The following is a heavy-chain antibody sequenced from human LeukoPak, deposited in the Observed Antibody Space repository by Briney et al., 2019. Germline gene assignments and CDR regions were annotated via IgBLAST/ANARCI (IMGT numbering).Heavy chain of an antibody. J-gene: IGHJ4*02. Sequence: SETLSLTCSVYGGSITAYYWRWIRQPPGKGLEWIGEINHSRGTKYNPSLESRVTILLDASKNEFSLNLNSVTAADTAVYYCAREDYYFDSWGQGTLVTVSS. CDR2: INHSRGT. CDR1: GGSITAYY. V-gene: IGHV4-34*01. CDR3: AREDYYFDS.